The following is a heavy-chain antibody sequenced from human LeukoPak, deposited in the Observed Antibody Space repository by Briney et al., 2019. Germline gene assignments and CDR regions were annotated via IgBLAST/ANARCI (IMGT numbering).Heavy chain of an antibody. D-gene: IGHD3-16*02. V-gene: IGHV1-46*01. CDR2: INPTGGST. Sequence: ASVKVSCKASGYTFTSYGINWVRQAPGQGLEWMGLINPTGGSTGYAQKFQGRVTMTRDMSTTTDYMELSSLRSEDTAVYYCARDNSVGDIAWWFDPWGQGTLVTVSS. CDR1: GYTFTSYG. J-gene: IGHJ5*02. CDR3: ARDNSVGDIAWWFDP.